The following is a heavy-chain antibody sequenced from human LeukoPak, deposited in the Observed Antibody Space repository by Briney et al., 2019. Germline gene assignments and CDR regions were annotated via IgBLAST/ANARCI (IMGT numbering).Heavy chain of an antibody. Sequence: SETLSLTCTVSGGSISSYYWSWIRQPPGKGLEWIGYIYYSGSTNYNPSLKSRVTISVDTSKNQFSLKLSSVTAADTAVYYCARHEKLGQFDYWGQGTLVTVSS. D-gene: IGHD3-10*01. CDR2: IYYSGST. J-gene: IGHJ4*02. CDR1: GGSISSYY. V-gene: IGHV4-59*08. CDR3: ARHEKLGQFDY.